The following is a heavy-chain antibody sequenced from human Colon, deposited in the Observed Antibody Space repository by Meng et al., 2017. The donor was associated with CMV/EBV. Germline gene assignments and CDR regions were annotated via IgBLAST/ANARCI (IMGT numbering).Heavy chain of an antibody. CDR2: IKEDGSDQ. J-gene: IGHJ6*02. CDR1: GFPFSLFT. CDR3: VRYANSHYGMDV. V-gene: IGHV3-7*01. Sequence: GGSLRLSCAASGFPFSLFTMIWVRQAPGKGLEWVANIKEDGSDQWYVDSVRGRFTISRDNARQSVFLQMDSLRAEDTAVYYCVRYANSHYGMDVWGQGTTVTVSS. D-gene: IGHD2-21*01.